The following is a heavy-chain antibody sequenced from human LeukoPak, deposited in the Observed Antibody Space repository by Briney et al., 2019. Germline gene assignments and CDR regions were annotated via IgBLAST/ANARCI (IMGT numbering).Heavy chain of an antibody. CDR3: ANYCSSDRCSQA. CDR1: GFTIGNYN. CDR2: ISSTGNTI. Sequence: PGGSLRLSCAASGFTIGNYNMNWVRQAPGKGLEWVSYISSTGNTIYYADSVKGRFTISRDNAKSSLFLQMNSLRAEDTAVYYCANYCSSDRCSQAWGQGALVTVSS. J-gene: IGHJ4*02. D-gene: IGHD2-2*01. V-gene: IGHV3-48*04.